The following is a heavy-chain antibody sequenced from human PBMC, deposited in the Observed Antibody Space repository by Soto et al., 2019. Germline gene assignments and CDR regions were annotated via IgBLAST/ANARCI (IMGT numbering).Heavy chain of an antibody. V-gene: IGHV3-7*01. Sequence: EVQLVETGGDLVQPGESLRLSCAASGFAFGRSWMGWVRQAPEKGLEWVAIVKEDGSVELYMDSGEGRFTISRDNAKNSLYLQMNSLGVDDTAVYYCVRDPAFGAVDYWGQGTLVNVSS. D-gene: IGHD3-10*01. CDR2: VKEDGSVE. CDR1: GFAFGRSW. J-gene: IGHJ4*02. CDR3: VRDPAFGAVDY.